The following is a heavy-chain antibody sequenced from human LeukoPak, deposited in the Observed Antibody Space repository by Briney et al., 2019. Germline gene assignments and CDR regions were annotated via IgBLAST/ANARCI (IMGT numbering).Heavy chain of an antibody. V-gene: IGHV5-51*01. CDR3: ARQSPYDSSGYFDAFDI. J-gene: IGHJ3*02. CDR2: IYPGDSDT. CDR1: GYSFTSYW. Sequence: GESLKISCKGSGYSFTSYWIGWVRQMPGKGLEWMGIIYPGDSDTRYSPSFQGQVTISADKSTSTAYLQWSSLKASDTAMYYCARQSPYDSSGYFDAFDIWGQGTMVTVSP. D-gene: IGHD3-22*01.